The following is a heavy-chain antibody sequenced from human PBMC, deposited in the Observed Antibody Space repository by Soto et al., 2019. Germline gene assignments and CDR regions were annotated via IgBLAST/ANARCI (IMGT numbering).Heavy chain of an antibody. Sequence: PSETLSLTCAVSGGSISSSNWWSWVRQPPGKGLEWIGEIYHSGSTNYNPSLKSRVTISVDKSKNQFSLKLSSVTAADTAVYYCAREGNSGRYYDYGMDVWGQGTTVTVSS. CDR1: GGSISSSNW. CDR2: IYHSGST. V-gene: IGHV4-4*02. D-gene: IGHD4-4*01. J-gene: IGHJ6*02. CDR3: AREGNSGRYYDYGMDV.